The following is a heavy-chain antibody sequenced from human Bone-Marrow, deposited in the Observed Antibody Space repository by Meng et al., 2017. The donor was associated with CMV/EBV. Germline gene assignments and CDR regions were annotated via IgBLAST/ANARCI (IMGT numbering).Heavy chain of an antibody. D-gene: IGHD3-10*01. V-gene: IGHV4-31*03. CDR1: GGSISSSSYY. J-gene: IGHJ4*02. CDR2: IYYSGST. CDR3: ARIRDPYYYGSGTYALYFDY. Sequence: SETLSLTCTVSGGSISSSSYYWGWIRQHPGKGLEWIGYIYYSGSTYYNPSLKSRVTISVDTSKNQFSLKLSSVTAADPAVYFCARIRDPYYYGSGTYALYFDYWGQGTLVTVSS.